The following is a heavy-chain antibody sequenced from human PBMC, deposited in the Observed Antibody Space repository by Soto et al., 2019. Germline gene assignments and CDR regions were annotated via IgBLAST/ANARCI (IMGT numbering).Heavy chain of an antibody. CDR1: GFSLNTRGGG. D-gene: IGHD3-3*01. Sequence: QITLKESGPSLVKPTQTLTLTCTFSGFSLNTRGGGVGWIRQPPGKALEWLALIFWDDDKRYSPSLKNTLTITKDTYKNQVDLKITNMDPVDTDTYHCVHRPPPYYEYWSGQNDVFDIWGQGTLVTVSS. J-gene: IGHJ3*02. V-gene: IGHV2-5*02. CDR2: IFWDDDK. CDR3: VHRPPPYYEYWSGQNDVFDI.